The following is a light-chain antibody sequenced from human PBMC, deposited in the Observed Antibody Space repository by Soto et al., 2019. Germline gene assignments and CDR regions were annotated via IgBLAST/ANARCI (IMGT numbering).Light chain of an antibody. CDR1: SGHSSYI. V-gene: IGLV4-60*03. CDR3: ETWDSHIEV. J-gene: IGLJ3*02. CDR2: VEGIGSY. Sequence: QLVLTQSSSASASLGSSVKLTCTLSSGHSSYIIAWHQQQPGKAPRFLMKVEGIGSYNKGSGVPDRFSGSSSGASRHLAISNLQSEDEADYYCETWDSHIEVFGGGTKLTVL.